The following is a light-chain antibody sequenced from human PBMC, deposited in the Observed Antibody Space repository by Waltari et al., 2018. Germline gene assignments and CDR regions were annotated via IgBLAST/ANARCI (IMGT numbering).Light chain of an antibody. J-gene: IGKJ1*01. V-gene: IGKV3-20*01. Sequence: ENVLTQSPGTLSLSPGERVPLSWRASETVNNKYLAWYQQKPGQAPRLRIYDVFKRATGIPDRFSGSGSGTDFTLTISRLEPEDFAVYYCHQYGSPPRTFGQGTKVDI. CDR3: HQYGSPPRT. CDR1: ETVNNKY. CDR2: DVF.